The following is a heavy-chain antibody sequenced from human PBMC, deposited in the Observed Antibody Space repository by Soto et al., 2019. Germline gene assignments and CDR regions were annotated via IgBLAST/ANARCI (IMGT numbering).Heavy chain of an antibody. CDR1: GYSFTSYW. J-gene: IGHJ6*02. D-gene: IGHD3-22*01. CDR2: IYPGDSDT. Sequence: XESLKICFKGDGYSFTSYWTGWVRQIPGKGLEWMGIIYPGDSDTRYSPSFQGQVTISADKSISTAYLQWSSLKASDTAMYYCARRPGGSGFYYGMDVWGQGTTVTVSS. V-gene: IGHV5-51*01. CDR3: ARRPGGSGFYYGMDV.